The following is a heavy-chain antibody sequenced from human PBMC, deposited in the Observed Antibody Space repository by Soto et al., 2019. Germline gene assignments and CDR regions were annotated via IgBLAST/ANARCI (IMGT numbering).Heavy chain of an antibody. CDR2: IYYSGST. J-gene: IGHJ6*02. CDR1: GGSISSYY. Sequence: QVQLQESGPGLVKPSETLSLTCTVSGGSISSYYWSWIRQPPGKGLEWIGYIYYSGSTNYNPSLKSRVTISVDTSKNQFSLKLSSVTAADTAVYYCARSLLSIAAAPTAVWGQGTTVTVSS. D-gene: IGHD6-13*01. CDR3: ARSLLSIAAAPTAV. V-gene: IGHV4-59*01.